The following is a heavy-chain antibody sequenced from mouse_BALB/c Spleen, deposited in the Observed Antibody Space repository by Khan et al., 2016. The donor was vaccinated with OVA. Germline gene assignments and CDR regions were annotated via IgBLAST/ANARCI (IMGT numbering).Heavy chain of an antibody. CDR1: GFSLTSYG. CDR3: ARLEYI. J-gene: IGHJ2*01. Sequence: QVQLKQSGPGLVAPSQSLSITCPVSGFSLTSYGVHWVRQPLGKGLTWLGVIWDGGSTNYNSALMSRLSIIKDNSKNQVFLKMNSLQPDVKSMYYCARLEYIWCQGTTLTVCS. V-gene: IGHV2-9*02. CDR2: IWDGGST. D-gene: IGHD1-3*01.